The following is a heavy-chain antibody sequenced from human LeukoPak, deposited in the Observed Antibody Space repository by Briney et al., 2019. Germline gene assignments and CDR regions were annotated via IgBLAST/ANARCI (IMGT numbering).Heavy chain of an antibody. CDR3: ARSHSSSLRAPFGY. D-gene: IGHD3-22*01. CDR2: INPHNANT. V-gene: IGHV1-18*01. CDR1: GYTFSNYG. Sequence: ASVKVSCKASGYTFSNYGIIWVRQAPGKGLEWMGWINPHNANTNVGQKVQGRVTMTTDTTTTTVYMELRNLRSDDTAVYYCARSHSSSLRAPFGYWGQGTLVTVSS. J-gene: IGHJ4*02.